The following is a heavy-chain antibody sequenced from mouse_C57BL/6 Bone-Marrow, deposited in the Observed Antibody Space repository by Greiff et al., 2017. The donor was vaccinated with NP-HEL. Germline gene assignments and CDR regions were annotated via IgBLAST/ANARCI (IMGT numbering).Heavy chain of an antibody. CDR3: ARDGLRRAFYFGY. Sequence: EVHLVESGGGLVKPGGSLKLSCAASGFTFSSYAMSWVRQTPEKRLEWVATISDGGSYTYYPDNVKGRSTISRDNAKNNLYLLMSHLKSEDTAMYYCARDGLRRAFYFGYWGQGTTLTVSS. D-gene: IGHD2-4*01. V-gene: IGHV5-4*01. J-gene: IGHJ2*01. CDR1: GFTFSSYA. CDR2: ISDGGSYT.